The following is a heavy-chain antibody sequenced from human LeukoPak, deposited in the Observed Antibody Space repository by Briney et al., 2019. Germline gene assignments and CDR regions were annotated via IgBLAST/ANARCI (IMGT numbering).Heavy chain of an antibody. Sequence: GRSLRLSCAASGFTFSSYGMHWVRQAPGKGLEWVAVIWYGGSNKYYADSVKGRFTISRDNSKNTLYLQMNSLRAEDTAVYYCAKEARGYCTNGVCYGGIDYWGQGTLVTVSS. D-gene: IGHD2-8*01. CDR3: AKEARGYCTNGVCYGGIDY. CDR2: IWYGGSNK. CDR1: GFTFSSYG. V-gene: IGHV3-30*18. J-gene: IGHJ4*02.